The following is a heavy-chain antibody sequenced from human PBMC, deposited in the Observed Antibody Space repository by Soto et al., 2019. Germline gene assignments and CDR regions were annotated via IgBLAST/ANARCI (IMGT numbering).Heavy chain of an antibody. D-gene: IGHD6-13*01. Sequence: GASVKVSCKASGYTFTSYGISWVRQAPGQGLEWMGWISAYNGNTNYAQELQGRVTMTTDTSTSTAYMELRSLRSDDMAVYYCARDTPPRIAADLRYDYYGTDVWG. CDR1: GYTFTSYG. CDR2: ISAYNGNT. CDR3: ARDTPPRIAADLRYDYYGTDV. V-gene: IGHV1-18*03. J-gene: IGHJ6*02.